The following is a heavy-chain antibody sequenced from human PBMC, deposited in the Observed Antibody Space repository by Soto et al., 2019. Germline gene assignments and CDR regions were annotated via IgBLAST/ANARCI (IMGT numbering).Heavy chain of an antibody. J-gene: IGHJ5*02. D-gene: IGHD2-21*02. CDR2: IFSSGST. Sequence: WATLSLTCTVSGGSITDYCWVWVRQPAGKGLEWSVCIFSSGSTNYNPSLNGRITMSLDTSKNQFTLTLNSATATATAVLLSTRDQGVVVTADNWVDPWWQGIQVTVSS. V-gene: IGHV4-4*07. CDR3: TRDQGVVVTADNWVDP. CDR1: GGSITDYC.